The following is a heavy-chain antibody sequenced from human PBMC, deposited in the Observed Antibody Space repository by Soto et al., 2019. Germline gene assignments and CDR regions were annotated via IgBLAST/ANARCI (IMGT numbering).Heavy chain of an antibody. V-gene: IGHV4-59*08. J-gene: IGHJ6*03. Sequence: PSETLSLTCTVSVGSISSYYWSWIRQPPGKGLEWTGYIYYSGSTNYNPSLKSRVTISVDTSKNQFSLKLSSVTAADTAVYYCATADSIVVVPAAMPANYYYMDVWGKGTTVTVSS. CDR2: IYYSGST. D-gene: IGHD2-2*01. CDR1: VGSISSYY. CDR3: ATADSIVVVPAAMPANYYYMDV.